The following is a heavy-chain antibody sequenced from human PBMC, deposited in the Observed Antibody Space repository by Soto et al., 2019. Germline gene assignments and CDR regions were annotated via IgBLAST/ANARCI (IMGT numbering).Heavy chain of an antibody. Sequence: GESLKISCKGSGYRFASYWIAWVRQVPGRGLEWMGIIYPGDSDTKYSPSFQGLVTMSVDKSTSTAYLQWNSLKAADTAVYYCARQGSSGYYYYGMDVWGQGTTVTVPS. CDR3: ARQGSSGYYYYGMDV. D-gene: IGHD3-10*01. CDR2: IYPGDSDT. V-gene: IGHV5-51*01. J-gene: IGHJ6*02. CDR1: GYRFASYW.